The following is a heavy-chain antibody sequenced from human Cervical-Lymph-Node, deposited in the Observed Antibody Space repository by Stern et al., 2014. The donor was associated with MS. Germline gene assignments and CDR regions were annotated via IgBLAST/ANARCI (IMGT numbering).Heavy chain of an antibody. CDR3: ASLERPKTAAVGY. Sequence: VQLVQSGGGLVQPGGSLRLSCAASGFTFSSYSMNWVRQAPGKGLEWVSYISSSSSTIYYADSVKGRFTISRDNAKNSLYLQMNSLRDENTVVYYWASLERPKTAAVGYWGQGTLVTVSS. V-gene: IGHV3-48*02. D-gene: IGHD5-24*01. J-gene: IGHJ4*02. CDR2: ISSSSSTI. CDR1: GFTFSSYS.